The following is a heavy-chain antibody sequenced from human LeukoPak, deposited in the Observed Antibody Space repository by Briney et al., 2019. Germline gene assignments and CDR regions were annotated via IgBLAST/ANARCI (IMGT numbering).Heavy chain of an antibody. D-gene: IGHD6-19*01. CDR1: GGSITSYY. CDR3: ARVRYSSGWYLLAFDY. J-gene: IGHJ4*02. Sequence: SETLSLTCTVSGGSITSYYWSWIRQPPGKGLEWIGYIYYSGSTNYNPSLKSRVTISVDTSKNQFSLKLSSVTAADTAVYYCARVRYSSGWYLLAFDYWGQGTLVTVSS. CDR2: IYYSGST. V-gene: IGHV4-59*01.